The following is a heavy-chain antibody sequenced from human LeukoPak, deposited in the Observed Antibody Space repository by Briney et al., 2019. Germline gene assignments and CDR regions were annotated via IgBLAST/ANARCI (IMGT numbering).Heavy chain of an antibody. CDR1: GGSISSYY. CDR3: ARVEVYSSSWYTNF. V-gene: IGHV4-59*01. Sequence: PSETLSLTCTVSGGSISSYYWSWIRQPPGKGLEWIGYIYYSGSTNYNPSLKSRVTISVDTSKNQFSLKLSSVTAADTAVYYCARVEVYSSSWYTNFWGQGTLVTVSS. D-gene: IGHD6-13*01. CDR2: IYYSGST. J-gene: IGHJ4*02.